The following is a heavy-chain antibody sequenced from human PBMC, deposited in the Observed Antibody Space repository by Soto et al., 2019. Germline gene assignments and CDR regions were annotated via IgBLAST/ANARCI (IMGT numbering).Heavy chain of an antibody. D-gene: IGHD2-15*01. Sequence: QVQLQESGPGLVKPSETLSLTCTVSGGSISSYYWSWIRQPPGKGLEWIGYIYYSGSTNYNPSLKSRVTISVDTSKNQFSLKLSSVTAADTAVYYCARDYCSGGSCYPPWFDPWGQGTLVTVSS. J-gene: IGHJ5*02. CDR3: ARDYCSGGSCYPPWFDP. CDR1: GGSISSYY. V-gene: IGHV4-59*01. CDR2: IYYSGST.